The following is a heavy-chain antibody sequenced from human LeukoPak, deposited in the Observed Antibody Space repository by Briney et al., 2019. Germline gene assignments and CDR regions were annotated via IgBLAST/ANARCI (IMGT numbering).Heavy chain of an antibody. V-gene: IGHV1-18*01. CDR1: GYTFTSYG. CDR3: ARQGRSSSWYRPKDY. D-gene: IGHD6-13*01. Sequence: GASVKVSCKASGYTFTSYGISWVRQAPGQGLEWMGWMSAYNGNTNYAQKLQGRVTMTTDTSTSTAYMELRSLRSDDTAVYYCARQGRSSSWYRPKDYWGQGTLVTVSS. CDR2: MSAYNGNT. J-gene: IGHJ4*02.